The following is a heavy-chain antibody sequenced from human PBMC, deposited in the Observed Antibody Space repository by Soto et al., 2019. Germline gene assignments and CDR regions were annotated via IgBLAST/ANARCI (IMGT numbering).Heavy chain of an antibody. CDR3: ARDRRRMITLGGLGWVGAFDI. J-gene: IGHJ3*02. Sequence: GGSLRLSCAASGFTFSSYGMHWVRQAPGKGLEWVAVIWYDGSNKYYADSVKGRFTISRDNSKNTLYLQMNSLRAEDTAVYYCARDRRRMITLGGLGWVGAFDIWGQGTMVTVSS. CDR1: GFTFSSYG. D-gene: IGHD3-16*01. CDR2: IWYDGSNK. V-gene: IGHV3-33*01.